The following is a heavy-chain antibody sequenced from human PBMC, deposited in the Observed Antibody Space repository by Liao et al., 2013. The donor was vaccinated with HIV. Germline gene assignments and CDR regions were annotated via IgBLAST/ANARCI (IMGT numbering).Heavy chain of an antibody. D-gene: IGHD3-22*01. CDR3: ARVSPDYYDSSGYSHFDI. J-gene: IGHJ4*02. Sequence: QLQLQESGPGLVKPSQTLSLTCTVSGGSISSGDYYWSWIRQPPGKGLEWIGYIYYSGSTYHNPSLKSRVIISVDTSENQFSLKLTSVTAADTAVYFCARVSPDYYDSSGYSHFDIWGQGTLVTVSS. CDR2: IYYSGST. CDR1: GGSISSGDYY. V-gene: IGHV4-30-4*08.